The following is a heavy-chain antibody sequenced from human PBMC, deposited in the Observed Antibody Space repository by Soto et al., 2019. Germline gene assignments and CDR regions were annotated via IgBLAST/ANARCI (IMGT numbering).Heavy chain of an antibody. Sequence: QITLKESRPTLVKPTQTLTLTCSFSGFSLYTRGVGVGWVRQPPGKALEWLALLYWDNTRRYSPSLKNSLTIAKGTSENQVVLTMTNMEPDDTGTYYCARYTTDTYFDVWGKGTTVTVSS. D-gene: IGHD2-2*02. V-gene: IGHV2-5*02. CDR1: GFSLYTRGVG. CDR3: ARYTTDTYFDV. CDR2: LYWDNTR. J-gene: IGHJ6*04.